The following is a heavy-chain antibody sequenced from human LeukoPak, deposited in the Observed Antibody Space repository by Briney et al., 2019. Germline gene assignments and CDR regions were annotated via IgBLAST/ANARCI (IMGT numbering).Heavy chain of an antibody. V-gene: IGHV1-69*13. D-gene: IGHD3-10*01. J-gene: IGHJ4*02. Sequence: SVKVSCKASGGTFSSYAISWVRQAPGQGLEWMGGIIPIFGTANYAQKFQGRVTITADESTSTAYMELSSLRSEDTAVYYCARGGDEYYMRPTVDYWGQGTLVTVSS. CDR2: IIPIFGTA. CDR3: ARGGDEYYMRPTVDY. CDR1: GGTFSSYA.